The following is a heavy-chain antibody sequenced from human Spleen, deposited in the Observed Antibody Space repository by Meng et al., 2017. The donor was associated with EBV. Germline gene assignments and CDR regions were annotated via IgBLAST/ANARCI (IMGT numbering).Heavy chain of an antibody. CDR2: INHSGST. CDR3: ARGVQVAWRFDP. J-gene: IGHJ5*02. CDR1: GGSFSGFY. Sequence: QVQLQQWGAVLLNPSETLSLTCAVSGGSFSGFYWGWIRQPPGKGLEWIGEINHSGSTNYNPSLKSRVTISIDTSKNQFSLRLNSVTAADTAVYYCARGVQVAWRFDPWGQGTLVTVSS. D-gene: IGHD2-15*01. V-gene: IGHV4-34*01.